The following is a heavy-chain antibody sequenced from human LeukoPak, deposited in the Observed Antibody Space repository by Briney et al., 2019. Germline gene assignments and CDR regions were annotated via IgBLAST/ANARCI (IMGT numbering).Heavy chain of an antibody. CDR3: ARTGPPRFLEWSLNYYYMDV. CDR2: INPSGGRT. Sequence: ASVKVSCKASGYTFTSYYMHWVRQAPGQGLEWMGLINPSGGRTTYAQKFQGRVTLTRDMSTSTVYMELSSLRSEDTAVYYCARTGPPRFLEWSLNYYYMDVWGKGTTVTVSS. J-gene: IGHJ6*03. V-gene: IGHV1-46*01. CDR1: GYTFTSYY. D-gene: IGHD3-3*01.